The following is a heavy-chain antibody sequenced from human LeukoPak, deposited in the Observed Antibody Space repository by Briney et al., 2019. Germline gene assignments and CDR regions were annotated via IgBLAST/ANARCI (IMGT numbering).Heavy chain of an antibody. D-gene: IGHD2-21*01. CDR3: ATGGDDDAFDI. Sequence: PSQTLSLTCAVSGGSISSGSYYWSWIRQPAGKGLEWIGRIYTSGSTNYNPSLKSRVTISVDTSKNQFSLKLSSVTAADTAVYYCATGGDDDAFDIWGQGTMVTVSS. CDR1: GGSISSGSYY. J-gene: IGHJ3*02. CDR2: IYTSGST. V-gene: IGHV4-61*02.